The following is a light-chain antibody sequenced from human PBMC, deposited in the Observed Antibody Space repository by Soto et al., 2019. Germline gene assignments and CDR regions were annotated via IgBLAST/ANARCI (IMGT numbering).Light chain of an antibody. J-gene: IGKJ3*01. V-gene: IGKV3-15*01. Sequence: EIVVTQSPGILSVSPGGRATLSCRASQSVGRNLAWYQQKPGQAPTLLIYAASTRATGLPARFSGSGSGTYFTITISSLQSEDFAVYYCQEYSKWPLFTFGPGTRVDIK. CDR2: AAS. CDR1: QSVGRN. CDR3: QEYSKWPLFT.